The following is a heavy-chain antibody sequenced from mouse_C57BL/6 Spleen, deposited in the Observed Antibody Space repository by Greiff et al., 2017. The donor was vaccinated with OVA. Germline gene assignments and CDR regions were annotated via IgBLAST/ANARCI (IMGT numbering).Heavy chain of an antibody. CDR1: GFTFSDYY. CDR2: INYDGSST. Sequence: DVKVEESEGGLVQPGRSMKLSCTASGFTFSDYYMAWVRQVPEKGLEWVANINYDGSSTYYLDSLKSRFIISRDNAKNILYLQMSSLKSEDTATYDGAREGDYYGSSPYYFDYWGQGTTLTVSS. CDR3: AREGDYYGSSPYYFDY. J-gene: IGHJ2*01. D-gene: IGHD1-1*01. V-gene: IGHV5-16*01.